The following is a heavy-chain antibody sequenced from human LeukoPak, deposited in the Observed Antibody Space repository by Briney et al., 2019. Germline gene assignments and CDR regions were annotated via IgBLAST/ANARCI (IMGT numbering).Heavy chain of an antibody. CDR3: AKGAHKYSSSSHPFDS. V-gene: IGHV3-23*01. CDR1: GFTFSSYA. D-gene: IGHD6-13*01. J-gene: IGHJ4*02. Sequence: PGGSLRLSCAASGFTFSSYAMSWVRQAPGKGLEWVSAISGSGGSTYYADSVRGRFTISRDNSKNRLYLQMNSLRADDTAVYYCAKGAHKYSSSSHPFDSWGQGALVTVSS. CDR2: ISGSGGST.